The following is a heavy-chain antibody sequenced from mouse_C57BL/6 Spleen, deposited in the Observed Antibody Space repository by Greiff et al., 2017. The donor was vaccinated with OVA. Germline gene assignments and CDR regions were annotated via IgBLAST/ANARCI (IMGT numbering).Heavy chain of an antibody. CDR3: ARYYDYPYAMDY. Sequence: VMLVESGAELVRPGASVKLSCKASGYTFTDYYINWVKQRPGQGLEWIARIYPGSGNTYYNEKFKGKATLTAEKSSSTAYMQLSSLTSEDSAVYFCARYYDYPYAMDYWGQGTSVTVSS. J-gene: IGHJ4*01. V-gene: IGHV1-76*01. D-gene: IGHD2-4*01. CDR2: IYPGSGNT. CDR1: GYTFTDYY.